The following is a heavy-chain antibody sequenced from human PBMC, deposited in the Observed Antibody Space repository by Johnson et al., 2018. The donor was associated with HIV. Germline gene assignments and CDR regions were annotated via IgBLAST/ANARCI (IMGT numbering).Heavy chain of an antibody. D-gene: IGHD4-17*01. CDR2: ISYDGNNK. Sequence: QLVQSGGGVVQPGRSLRLSCAASGFTFSSFGMHWVRQAPGKGLEWVAVISYDGNNKYYVDSVKGRFTISRDNSKNTLYLQMNSLRGDDTAIYYCQKHNFGNYVSRARDIGGQGTMVTVSS. CDR1: GFTFSSFG. CDR3: QKHNFGNYVSRARDI. J-gene: IGHJ3*02. V-gene: IGHV3-30*03.